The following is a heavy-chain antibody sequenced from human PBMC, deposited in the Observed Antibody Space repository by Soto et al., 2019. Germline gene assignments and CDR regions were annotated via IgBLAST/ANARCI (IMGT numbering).Heavy chain of an antibody. Sequence: SETLSLTCSVSGGSISSGNYYWSWIRQHPGKGLELIGNIYYSGSTHYNPSLKSRVTISVDTSKNQFSLKLTSVTAADTAVYYCARDDYGDYSDHFDYWGQGILVTVSS. J-gene: IGHJ4*02. V-gene: IGHV4-31*03. D-gene: IGHD4-17*01. CDR2: IYYSGST. CDR3: ARDDYGDYSDHFDY. CDR1: GGSISSGNYY.